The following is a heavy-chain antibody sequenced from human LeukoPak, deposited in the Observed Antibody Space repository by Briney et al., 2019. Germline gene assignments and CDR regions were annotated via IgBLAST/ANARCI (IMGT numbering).Heavy chain of an antibody. J-gene: IGHJ4*02. Sequence: ASVKVSCKXSGYTFTDYYMHWVQQAPGKGLEGMGLVDPEDGETIYAEKFQGRVTITADTSTDTAYMELSSLRSEDTAVYYCATGFGYYFDYWGQGTLVTVSS. D-gene: IGHD3-10*01. CDR3: ATGFGYYFDY. V-gene: IGHV1-69-2*01. CDR2: VDPEDGET. CDR1: GYTFTDYY.